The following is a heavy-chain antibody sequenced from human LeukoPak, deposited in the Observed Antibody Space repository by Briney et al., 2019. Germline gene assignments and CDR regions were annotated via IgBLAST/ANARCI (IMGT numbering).Heavy chain of an antibody. CDR2: ISAYNGNT. CDR3: ARGLPWGQNSLYGMDV. D-gene: IGHD7-27*01. CDR1: GYTFTSYG. J-gene: IGHJ6*02. V-gene: IGHV1-18*01. Sequence: ASVKVSCKASGYTFTSYGISWVRQAPGKGLEWMGWISAYNGNTNYAQKVRGRVTMTTDTSTSSAYMELRSLRSDDTAVYYCARGLPWGQNSLYGMDVWGQGTTVTVSS.